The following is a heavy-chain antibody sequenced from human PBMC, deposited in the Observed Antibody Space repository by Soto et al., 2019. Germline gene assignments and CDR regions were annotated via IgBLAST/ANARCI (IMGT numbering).Heavy chain of an antibody. D-gene: IGHD6-19*01. J-gene: IGHJ4*02. Sequence: SETLSLTCTVSGGSISSYYWSWIRRPPGKGLEWIGYIYYSGSTNYNPSLKSRVTISVDTSKNQFSLKLSSVTAADMAVYYCAREAVAGPTYYFDYWGQGTLVTVSS. CDR2: IYYSGST. V-gene: IGHV4-59*01. CDR1: GGSISSYY. CDR3: AREAVAGPTYYFDY.